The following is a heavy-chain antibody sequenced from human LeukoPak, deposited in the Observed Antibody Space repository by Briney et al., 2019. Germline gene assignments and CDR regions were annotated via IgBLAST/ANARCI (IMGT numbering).Heavy chain of an antibody. D-gene: IGHD6-13*01. CDR2: IWYDGSDK. CDR1: GFTFSNYG. J-gene: IGHJ5*02. V-gene: IGHV3-33*01. CDR3: ARALYSSSLTWFDP. Sequence: SLRLSCAASGFTFSNYGMHWGRQAPGKGLEWVAVIWYDGSDKYYADSVKGRFTISRDNSKSTLYLQMNSLRAEDTAVYYCARALYSSSLTWFDPWGQGTLVTVSS.